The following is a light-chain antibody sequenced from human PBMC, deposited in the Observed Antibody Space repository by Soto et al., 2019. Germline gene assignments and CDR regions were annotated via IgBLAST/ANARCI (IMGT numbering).Light chain of an antibody. J-gene: IGKJ2*01. V-gene: IGKV1-39*01. CDR2: ATS. CDR1: QTISSF. Sequence: DIQMTQSPSFLSASLGDRVTITCRASQTISSFLYWYQQRPGKAPKLLIYATSNLHSGVPSRFSGAGSGTDFTLTLNSLQPEDFATYYCQQSYSTPYTFGQGTKL. CDR3: QQSYSTPYT.